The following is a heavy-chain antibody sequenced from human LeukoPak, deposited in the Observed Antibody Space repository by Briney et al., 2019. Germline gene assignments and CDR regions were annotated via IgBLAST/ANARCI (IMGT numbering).Heavy chain of an antibody. V-gene: IGHV4-38-2*01. CDR2: IYHSGST. Sequence: SETLSLTCGVSGYSNSRGYYWGWIRQPPGKGLERIGWIYHSGSTFYNPSHQSRDNISVDTSKNQFSLKLSSVTAADTAVYYCARRYQLYYFDYWGQGTLVTVSS. CDR1: GYSNSRGYY. D-gene: IGHD2-2*01. CDR3: ARRYQLYYFDY. J-gene: IGHJ4*02.